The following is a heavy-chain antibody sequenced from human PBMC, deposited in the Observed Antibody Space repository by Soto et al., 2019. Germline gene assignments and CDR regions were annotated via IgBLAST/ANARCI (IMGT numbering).Heavy chain of an antibody. V-gene: IGHV3-23*05. J-gene: IGHJ5*01. CDR2: IDSDGTDT. CDR3: AKGRLAVGSDWFDS. Sequence: LRLSCEASGFTFYTYAMIWVRQAPGKGLEWVTAIDSDGTDTYYADFVKGRFTVSRDNSKNTLYLQMRSLTAEDTALYYCAKGRLAVGSDWFDSWGPGTLVTVSS. CDR1: GFTFYTYA. D-gene: IGHD1-26*01.